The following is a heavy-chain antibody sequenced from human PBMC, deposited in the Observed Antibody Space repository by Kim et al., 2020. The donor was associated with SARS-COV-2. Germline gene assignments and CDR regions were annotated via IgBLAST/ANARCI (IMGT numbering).Heavy chain of an antibody. CDR2: INTNTGNP. J-gene: IGHJ2*01. CDR1: GYTFTSYA. CDR3: ARDLDSSGYPNWYFDL. D-gene: IGHD3-22*01. V-gene: IGHV7-4-1*02. Sequence: ASVKVSCKASGYTFTSYAMNWVRQAPGQGLEWMGWINTNTGNPTYAQGFTGRFVFSLDTSVSTAYLQISSLKAEDTAVYYCARDLDSSGYPNWYFDLWGRGTLVTVSS.